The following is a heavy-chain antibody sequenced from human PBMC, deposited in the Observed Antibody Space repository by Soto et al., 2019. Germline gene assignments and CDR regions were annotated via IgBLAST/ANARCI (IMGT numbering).Heavy chain of an antibody. J-gene: IGHJ3*02. CDR3: AIGTYSFDSTGYDGAFDI. CDR2: IIPMFDTT. Sequence: QVQLVQSGAEVKKPGSSVKVSCKASGGSFSNYAVNWVLQAPGQGLEWMGGIIPMFDTTNNAQKFLGRVTITADESTSTAYMALSSLRPADTAVYYCAIGTYSFDSTGYDGAFDIWGEGTVVTVSS. D-gene: IGHD3-22*01. CDR1: GGSFSNYA. V-gene: IGHV1-69*01.